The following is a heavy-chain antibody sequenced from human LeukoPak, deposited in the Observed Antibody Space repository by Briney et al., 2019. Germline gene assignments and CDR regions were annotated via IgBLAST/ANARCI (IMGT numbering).Heavy chain of an antibody. Sequence: PGGSLRLSCAASGLTFSSYAMSWVRQAPGKGLEWVSAISGSGGSTYYADSVKGRFTISRDNSKNTLYLQMNSLRAEDTAVYYCAKDLRATVTPDYYMDVWGKGTTVTVSS. V-gene: IGHV3-23*01. CDR3: AKDLRATVTPDYYMDV. J-gene: IGHJ6*03. CDR2: ISGSGGST. CDR1: GLTFSSYA. D-gene: IGHD4-17*01.